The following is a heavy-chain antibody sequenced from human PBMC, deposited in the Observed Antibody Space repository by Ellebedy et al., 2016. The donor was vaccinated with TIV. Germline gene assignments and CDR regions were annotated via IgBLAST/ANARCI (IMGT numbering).Heavy chain of an antibody. CDR2: IHYSGST. D-gene: IGHD6-19*01. CDR3: ARLRVAVAGLYYYYMDV. Sequence: SETLSLTCTVSGGSISNHYWSWMRQSPGKGLEWIGYIHYSGSTNYNPSLKSRVTISVDTSKNQFSLKLTSVTAADTAVYYCARLRVAVAGLYYYYMDVWGTGTSVTVSS. V-gene: IGHV4-59*11. J-gene: IGHJ6*03. CDR1: GGSISNHY.